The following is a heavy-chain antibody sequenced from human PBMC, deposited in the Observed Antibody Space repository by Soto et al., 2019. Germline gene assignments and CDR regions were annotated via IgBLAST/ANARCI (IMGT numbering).Heavy chain of an antibody. V-gene: IGHV1-69*01. Sequence: QVQLVQSGAVVKKPGSSVKVSCKASGGTFSSYAISWVRQAPGQGLEWMGGIIPIFGTANYAQKFQGRVTIIADESTSTAYMELSSLRSEDTAVYYCAREGCSSTRCYSDPYYGMDVWGQGTTVTVSS. CDR2: IIPIFGTA. J-gene: IGHJ6*02. D-gene: IGHD2-2*02. CDR1: GGTFSSYA. CDR3: AREGCSSTRCYSDPYYGMDV.